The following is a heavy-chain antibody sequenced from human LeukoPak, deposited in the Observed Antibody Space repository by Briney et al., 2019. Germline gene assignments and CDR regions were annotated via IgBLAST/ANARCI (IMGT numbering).Heavy chain of an antibody. CDR1: GFTFSSYA. CDR2: ISGSGGST. V-gene: IGHV3-23*01. CDR3: AKTLNTYYYGSGSYEYDP. J-gene: IGHJ5*02. Sequence: GGSLRLSCAASGFTFSSYAMSWLRQAPGKGLEWVTAISGSGGSTYYADSENARFTISRDNSKNTLYLQMNSLRAEDTAVYYCAKTLNTYYYGSGSYEYDPWGQGTLVTVSS. D-gene: IGHD3-10*01.